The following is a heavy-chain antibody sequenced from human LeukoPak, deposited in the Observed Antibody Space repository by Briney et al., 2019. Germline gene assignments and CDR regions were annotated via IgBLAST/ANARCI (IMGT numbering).Heavy chain of an antibody. CDR3: ARGLRWLRSYDY. D-gene: IGHD5-12*01. CDR2: INHSGST. J-gene: IGHJ4*02. Sequence: SETLSLTCTVSGGSISSSSYYWSWIRQPPGKGLEWIGEINHSGSTNYNPSLKSRVTISVDTSKNQFSLKLSSVTAADTAVYYCARGLRWLRSYDYWGQGTLVTVSS. CDR1: GGSISSSSYY. V-gene: IGHV4-39*07.